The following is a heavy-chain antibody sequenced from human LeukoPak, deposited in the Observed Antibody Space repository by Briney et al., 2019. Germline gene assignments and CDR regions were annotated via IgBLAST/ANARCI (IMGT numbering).Heavy chain of an antibody. CDR1: GFTFTNAW. CDR2: IKTKSDGGPT. J-gene: IGHJ4*02. CDR3: TTGIDYGGGY. V-gene: IGHV3-15*07. Sequence: GGSLRLSCVASGFTFTNAWMNWVRQAPGKGLEWVGRIKTKSDGGPTDYAAFVEGRFTISRDDSKNTLYLQMNSLKAEDTAVYYCTTGIDYGGGYWGQGTLVTVSS. D-gene: IGHD4/OR15-4a*01.